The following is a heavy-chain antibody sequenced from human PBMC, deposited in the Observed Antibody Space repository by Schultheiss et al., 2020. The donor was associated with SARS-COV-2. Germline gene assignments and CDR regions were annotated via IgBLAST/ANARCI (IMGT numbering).Heavy chain of an antibody. CDR3: ARDKGDYYDSSGYYFDY. D-gene: IGHD3-22*01. Sequence: GESLKISCAASGFTFSSYSMNLVRQAPGKGLEWVSSISSSSSYIYYADSVKGRFTISRDNAKNSLYLQMNSLRAEDTAVYYCARDKGDYYDSSGYYFDYWGQGTLVTVSS. V-gene: IGHV3-21*01. CDR1: GFTFSSYS. CDR2: ISSSSSYI. J-gene: IGHJ4*02.